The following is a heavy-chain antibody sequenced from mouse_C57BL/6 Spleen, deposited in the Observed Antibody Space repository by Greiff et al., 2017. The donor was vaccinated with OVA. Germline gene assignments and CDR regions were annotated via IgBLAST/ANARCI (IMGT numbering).Heavy chain of an antibody. CDR2: INYDGSSI. V-gene: IGHV5-16*01. D-gene: IGHD1-1*01. Sequence: EVQRVESEGGLVQPGSSMKLSCTASGFTFSDYYMAWVRQVPEKGLEWVANINYDGSSIYYLDPLKSRFIISRDNAKNILYLQMSNQKTEDTATYYGAREDGSREVYAMDYWGQGTSVTVSS. CDR3: AREDGSREVYAMDY. J-gene: IGHJ4*01. CDR1: GFTFSDYY.